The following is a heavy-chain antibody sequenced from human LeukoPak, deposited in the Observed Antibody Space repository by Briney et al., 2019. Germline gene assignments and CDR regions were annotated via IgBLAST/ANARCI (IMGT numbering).Heavy chain of an antibody. V-gene: IGHV1-18*01. CDR3: AIHGLAARHSAYYYYYMDV. Sequence: ASVKVSCKASGYTFTSYGISWVRQAPGQGLEWMGWISAYNGNTNYAQKLQGRVTMTTDTSTSTAYMELRSLRSDDTAVYYCAIHGLAARHSAYYYYYMDVWGKGTTVTVSS. J-gene: IGHJ6*03. CDR2: ISAYNGNT. D-gene: IGHD6-6*01. CDR1: GYTFTSYG.